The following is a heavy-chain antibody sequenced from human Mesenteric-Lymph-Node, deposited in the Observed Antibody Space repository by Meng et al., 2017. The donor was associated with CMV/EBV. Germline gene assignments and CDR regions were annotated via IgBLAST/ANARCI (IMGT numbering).Heavy chain of an antibody. CDR2: ISSSGGST. J-gene: IGHJ4*02. V-gene: IGHV3-21*01. CDR1: GFTSSSYA. CDR3: AREGSGYPFF. D-gene: IGHD5-12*01. Sequence: LSCAASGFTSSSYAMSWVRQAPGKGLEWVSVISSSGGSTYYADSVKGRFTISRDNAKNSLYLQMNSLRAEDTAVYYCAREGSGYPFFWGQGTLVTVSS.